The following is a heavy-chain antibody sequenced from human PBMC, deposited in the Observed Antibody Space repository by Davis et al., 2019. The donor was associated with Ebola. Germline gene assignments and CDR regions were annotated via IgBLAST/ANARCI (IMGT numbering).Heavy chain of an antibody. D-gene: IGHD3-22*01. CDR1: GFTFSSYA. J-gene: IGHJ4*02. CDR2: ISYDGSNK. V-gene: IGHV3-30-3*01. Sequence: SCAASGFTFSSYAMHWVRQAPGKGLEWVAVISYDGSNKYYADSVKGRFTISRDNSKNTLYLQMNSLRAEDTAVYYCARFSSVVMPFDYWGQGTLVTVSS. CDR3: ARFSSVVMPFDY.